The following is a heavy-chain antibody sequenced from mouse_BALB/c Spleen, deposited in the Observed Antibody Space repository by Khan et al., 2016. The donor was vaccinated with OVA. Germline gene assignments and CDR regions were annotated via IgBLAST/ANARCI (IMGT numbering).Heavy chain of an antibody. CDR1: GYTFTNYW. CDR2: IYTGGDYT. J-gene: IGHJ3*01. CDR3: ARGGADWETGEGFAY. D-gene: IGHD3-3*01. V-gene: IGHV1-63*01. Sequence: QVQLKQSGADLVRPGTSVKLSCKASGYTFTNYWIGWVKQRPGHGLEWIGTIYTGGDYTNYNETFKGRATITADKSSSTVYMQLSSLTSEDSAAFYCARGGADWETGEGFAYWGQGTMVTVSA.